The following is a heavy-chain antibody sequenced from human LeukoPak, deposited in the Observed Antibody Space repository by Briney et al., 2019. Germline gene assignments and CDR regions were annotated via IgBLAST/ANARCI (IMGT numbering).Heavy chain of an antibody. D-gene: IGHD3-22*01. CDR3: AKEIATRVFDY. V-gene: IGHV3-23*01. Sequence: EWVSVISGSDGSTHYADSVKGRFTISRDNSKNALYLQMNSLRVEDTAVYYCAKEIATRVFDYWGQGTLVTVSS. J-gene: IGHJ4*02. CDR2: ISGSDGST.